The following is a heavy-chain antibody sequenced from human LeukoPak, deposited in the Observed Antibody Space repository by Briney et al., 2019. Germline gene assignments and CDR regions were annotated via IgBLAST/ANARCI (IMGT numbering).Heavy chain of an antibody. V-gene: IGHV1-8*01. CDR1: GYTFTSYD. Sequence: ASVKVSCKASGYTFTSYDINWVRQATGQGLEWMGWMNPNSGNTGYAQKFQGRVTMTTNTSISTAYMELSNLRSEDTAVYYCARGHRDGPSRTYYMDVWGKGTTVTISS. D-gene: IGHD5-24*01. J-gene: IGHJ6*03. CDR2: MNPNSGNT. CDR3: ARGHRDGPSRTYYMDV.